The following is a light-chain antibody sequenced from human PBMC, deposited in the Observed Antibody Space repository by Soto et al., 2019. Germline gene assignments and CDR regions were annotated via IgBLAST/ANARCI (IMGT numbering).Light chain of an antibody. CDR2: EVT. Sequence: QSALTQPASVSGSLGRSITISCTGTSSDVGGYNYVSWYQQYPGKAPKLMIYEVTHRPSGVSNRFSGSKSGNTASLTISGLQAEDEANYYCSSYRSTSVYVFGTGTNLTVL. CDR1: SSDVGGYNY. V-gene: IGLV2-14*01. J-gene: IGLJ1*01. CDR3: SSYRSTSVYV.